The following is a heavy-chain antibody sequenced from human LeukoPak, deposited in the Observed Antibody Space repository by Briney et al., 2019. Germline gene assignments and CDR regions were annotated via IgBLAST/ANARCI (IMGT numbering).Heavy chain of an antibody. CDR3: ARETTYYYGSGSHSGPLDY. CDR2: ISYDGSNK. D-gene: IGHD3-10*01. V-gene: IGHV3-30-3*01. CDR1: GFTFSSYA. Sequence: GGSLRLSCAASGFTFSSYAMHWVRQALGKGLEWVAVISYDGSNKYYADSVKGRFTISRDNSKNTLYLQMNSLRAEDTAVYYCARETTYYYGSGSHSGPLDYWGQGTLVTVSS. J-gene: IGHJ4*02.